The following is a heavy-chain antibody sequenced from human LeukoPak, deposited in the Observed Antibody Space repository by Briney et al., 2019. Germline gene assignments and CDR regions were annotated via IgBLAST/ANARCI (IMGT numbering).Heavy chain of an antibody. V-gene: IGHV1-69*02. CDR1: GGTFSSYT. Sequence: SVKVSCKASGGTFSSYTISWVRQAPGQGLEWMGRIIPILGIANYAQKFQGRVTITADKSTSTAYMELSSLRSEDTAVYYCARAERRRSKGTHEYYYYYMDVWGKGTTVTVSS. CDR2: IIPILGIA. D-gene: IGHD1-1*01. CDR3: ARAERRRSKGTHEYYYYYMDV. J-gene: IGHJ6*03.